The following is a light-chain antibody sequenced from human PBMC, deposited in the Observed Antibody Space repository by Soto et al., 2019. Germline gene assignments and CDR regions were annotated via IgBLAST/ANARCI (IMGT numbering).Light chain of an antibody. CDR3: HQYGSSPLT. Sequence: EIVLTQSPGTLSLSPGERATLSCRASQSVTSSSLAWYQQKPGQAPRLLVYGASRRDTGIPDRFSGSGSGTDFTLTISRLEPQDFAMYYCHQYGSSPLTFGGGTKVEIK. CDR2: GAS. V-gene: IGKV3-20*01. CDR1: QSVTSSS. J-gene: IGKJ4*01.